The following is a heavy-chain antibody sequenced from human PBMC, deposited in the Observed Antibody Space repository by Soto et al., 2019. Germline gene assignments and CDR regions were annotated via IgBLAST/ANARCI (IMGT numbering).Heavy chain of an antibody. J-gene: IGHJ4*02. CDR3: AKDSNRGIISPTHDH. CDR2: INGGDDSK. Sequence: EVQLWESGGGLVQPGGSLRLSCAVSGFTFRSSPMSWVRRAPGKGLEWVSGINGGDDSKHYAESVRGRFTIIRDNSKNSLLLQMNSLRVEDPAIYYLAKDSNRGIISPTHDHRGQGTQGTVSS. CDR1: GFTFRSSP. V-gene: IGHV3-23*01.